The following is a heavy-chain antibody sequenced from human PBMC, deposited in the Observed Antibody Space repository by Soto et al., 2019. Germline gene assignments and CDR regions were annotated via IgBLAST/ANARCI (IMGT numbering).Heavy chain of an antibody. D-gene: IGHD3-22*01. CDR2: ISGSGGST. V-gene: IGHV3-23*01. CDR1: GFTFSSYA. Sequence: GGSLRLSCAASGFTFSSYAMSWVRQAPGKGLEWVSAISGSGGSTYYADSVKGRFTISRDNSKNTLYLQMNSLRAEDTAVYYCAKGDKMPTYYYDRERLVDPDYWGQGTLVTVSS. J-gene: IGHJ4*02. CDR3: AKGDKMPTYYYDRERLVDPDY.